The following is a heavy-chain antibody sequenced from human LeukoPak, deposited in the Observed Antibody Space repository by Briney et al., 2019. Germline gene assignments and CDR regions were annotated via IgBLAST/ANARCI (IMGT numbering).Heavy chain of an antibody. V-gene: IGHV3-30-3*01. CDR3: ARGGRTTWHGMDV. D-gene: IGHD4-17*01. CDR2: ISYDGSNK. CDR1: GFTFSSYA. J-gene: IGHJ6*02. Sequence: GGSLRLSCAASGFTFSSYAMHWVRQAAGKGLEWVAVISYDGSNKYYADSVKGRFTISRDNSKNTLYLQMNSLRAEDTAVYYCARGGRTTWHGMDVWGQGTTVTVSS.